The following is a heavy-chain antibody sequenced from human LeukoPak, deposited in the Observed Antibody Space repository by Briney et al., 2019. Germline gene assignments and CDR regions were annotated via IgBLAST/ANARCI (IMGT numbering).Heavy chain of an antibody. CDR3: AKAASSSWPSYYYGMDV. J-gene: IGHJ6*02. CDR1: GFTFSSYW. Sequence: PGGSLRLSCAASGFTFSSYWMSWVRQAPGKGLEWVANIKQDGSEKYYVDSVKGRFTISRDNAKNSLYLQMNSLRVDDTAVYYCAKAASSSWPSYYYGMDVWGQGTTVTVSS. V-gene: IGHV3-7*03. CDR2: IKQDGSEK. D-gene: IGHD6-13*01.